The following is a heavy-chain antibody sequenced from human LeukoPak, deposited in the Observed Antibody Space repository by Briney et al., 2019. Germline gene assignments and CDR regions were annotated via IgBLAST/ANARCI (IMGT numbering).Heavy chain of an antibody. CDR2: ISYDGSNK. Sequence: GGSMRLSCAASGFTFSSYAMHWVRQAPGKGLEWVAVISYDGSNKYYADSVKGRFTISRDNSKNTLYLQMNSLRAEDTAVYYCARDRTGDQNHYDYWGQGTLVTVSS. J-gene: IGHJ4*02. V-gene: IGHV3-30-3*01. D-gene: IGHD7-27*01. CDR3: ARDRTGDQNHYDY. CDR1: GFTFSSYA.